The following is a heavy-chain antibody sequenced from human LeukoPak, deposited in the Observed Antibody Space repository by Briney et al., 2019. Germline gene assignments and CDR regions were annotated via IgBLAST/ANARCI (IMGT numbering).Heavy chain of an antibody. J-gene: IGHJ4*02. D-gene: IGHD2-2*01. CDR1: GGSMSTYY. Sequence: SETLSLTCTVSGGSMSTYYWNWIRQPPGKGLEWIGYIYYSGSTNYNPSLKSRVTISVDTSKNQFSLKLSSVTAADTAVYYCASPYCSSTSCCPDYWGQGTLVTVSS. CDR2: IYYSGST. V-gene: IGHV4-59*12. CDR3: ASPYCSSTSCCPDY.